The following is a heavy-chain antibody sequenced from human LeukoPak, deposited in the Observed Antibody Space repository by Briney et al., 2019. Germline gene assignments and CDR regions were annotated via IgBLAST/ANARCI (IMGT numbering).Heavy chain of an antibody. J-gene: IGHJ4*02. CDR1: GFTFSSYW. Sequence: GGSLRLSCAASGFTFSSYWMSWVRQAPGKGLEWVANIKQDGSEKYYVDSVRGRFTISRDNAKNSLFLQMNSLRPEDTAVYYCTRVRRNVDTAMPEGSDFWGQGTQVTVSS. CDR3: TRVRRNVDTAMPEGSDF. CDR2: IKQDGSEK. V-gene: IGHV3-7*03. D-gene: IGHD5-18*01.